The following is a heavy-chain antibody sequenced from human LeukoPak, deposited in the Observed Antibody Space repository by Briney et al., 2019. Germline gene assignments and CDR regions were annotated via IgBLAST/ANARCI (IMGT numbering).Heavy chain of an antibody. CDR1: RLTFNSKA. D-gene: IGHD3-22*01. V-gene: IGHV3-23*01. CDR3: ASHAHDYDSSGYFDS. CDR2: ISVSGGSE. Sequence: GGSLRLSCVVSRLTFNSKAMYWVRQAPGKGLEWVSGISVSGGSEYYADSVKGRFSVSRDNSKHTVYLQMNSLRAEDTAVYFCASHAHDYDSSGYFDSWGQGALVTVSS. J-gene: IGHJ4*02.